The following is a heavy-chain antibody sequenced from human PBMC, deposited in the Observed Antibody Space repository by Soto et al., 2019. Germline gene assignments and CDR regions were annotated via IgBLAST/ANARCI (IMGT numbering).Heavy chain of an antibody. CDR3: ARVGEWLRAGFDY. D-gene: IGHD3-3*01. Sequence: QVQLVESGGGVVRPGRSLRLSCAASGFTFSSYAMHWVRQAPGKGLEWVAVISYDGSNKYYADSVKGRFTISRDNSKNTLYLQMNSLRAEDTAVYYCARVGEWLRAGFDYWGQGTLVTVSS. CDR2: ISYDGSNK. V-gene: IGHV3-30-3*01. J-gene: IGHJ4*02. CDR1: GFTFSSYA.